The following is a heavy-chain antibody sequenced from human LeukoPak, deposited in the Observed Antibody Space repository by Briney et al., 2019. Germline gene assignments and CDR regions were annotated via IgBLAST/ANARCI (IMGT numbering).Heavy chain of an antibody. J-gene: IGHJ4*02. Sequence: SETLSLTCAGYGGSFSGYYWSWIRQPPGKGLEWIGEINHSGSTNYNPSPKSRVTISVDNSKNQFSLKLSTVTAADSAVYYCARVGRDRRYYFDHWGQGPLVPVSS. CDR1: GGSFSGYY. V-gene: IGHV4-34*01. CDR3: ARVGRDRRYYFDH. D-gene: IGHD1-26*01. CDR2: INHSGST.